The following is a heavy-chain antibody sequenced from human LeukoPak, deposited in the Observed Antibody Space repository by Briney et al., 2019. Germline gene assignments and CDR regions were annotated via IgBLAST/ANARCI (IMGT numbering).Heavy chain of an antibody. CDR3: AKTGPYSSGWYGYFDY. CDR1: GSTFSSYA. V-gene: IGHV3-23*01. D-gene: IGHD6-19*01. CDR2: ISGSGGNT. J-gene: IGHJ4*02. Sequence: GGSLRLSCAASGSTFSSYAMTWVRQAPGKGLEWVSTISGSGGNTYYADSVKGRFTISRDNSKNTLYLQMNSLRAEDTAVYYCAKTGPYSSGWYGYFDYWGQGTLVTVSS.